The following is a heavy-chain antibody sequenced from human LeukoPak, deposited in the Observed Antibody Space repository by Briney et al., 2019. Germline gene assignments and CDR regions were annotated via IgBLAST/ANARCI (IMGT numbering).Heavy chain of an antibody. CDR2: LNPNSGNT. CDR3: ARGAEAETSPLGF. D-gene: IGHD6-13*01. V-gene: IGHV1-8*03. Sequence: WASVKVSCKASGYTFINYEINWVRQATGQGLEWMGLLNPNSGNTVLAQKFQGRVTITRNTSINTGYMEVSSLRSEDTAVYYCARGAEAETSPLGFWGQGTLVIVS. J-gene: IGHJ4*02. CDR1: GYTFINYE.